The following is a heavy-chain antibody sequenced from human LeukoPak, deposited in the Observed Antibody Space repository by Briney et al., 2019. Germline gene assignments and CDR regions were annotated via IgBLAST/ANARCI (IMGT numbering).Heavy chain of an antibody. CDR2: IGSNGGDT. CDR3: ARAYGDLGD. Sequence: GGSLRLSCAASGFAFSSYAMSWVRQAPGKGLEWVSTIGSNGGDTNYADSVKGRFTISRDNSKNTLYLQMNTLRAEDTAVYYCARAYGDLGDWGQGTLVTVSS. D-gene: IGHD4-17*01. J-gene: IGHJ4*02. V-gene: IGHV3-23*01. CDR1: GFAFSSYA.